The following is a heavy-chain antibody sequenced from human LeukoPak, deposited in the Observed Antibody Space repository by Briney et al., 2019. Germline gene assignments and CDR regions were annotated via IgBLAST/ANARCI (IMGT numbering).Heavy chain of an antibody. D-gene: IGHD4-17*01. CDR1: GYSFTSYW. J-gene: IGHJ6*02. CDR3: ARQKGGDYFSYYYYGMDV. V-gene: IGHV5-51*01. CDR2: IYPGDSDT. Sequence: GESLKISCKGSGYSFTSYWIGWVRQMPGKGLEWMGIIYPGDSDTRYSPSFQGQVTTSADKSISTAYLQWSSLKASDTAMYYCARQKGGDYFSYYYYGMDVWGQGTTVTVSS.